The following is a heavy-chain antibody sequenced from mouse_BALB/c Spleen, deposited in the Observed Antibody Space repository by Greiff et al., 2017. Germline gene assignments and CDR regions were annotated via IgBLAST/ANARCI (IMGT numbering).Heavy chain of an antibody. Sequence: EVMLVESGPGLVKPSQSLSLTCTVTGYSITSDYAWNWIRQFPGNKLEWMGYISYSGSTSYNPSLKSRISITRDTSKNQFFLQLNSVTTEDTATYYCARSLYYGNSYFDYWGQGTTLTVSS. CDR1: GYSITSDYA. J-gene: IGHJ2*01. D-gene: IGHD2-1*01. V-gene: IGHV3-2*02. CDR3: ARSLYYGNSYFDY. CDR2: ISYSGST.